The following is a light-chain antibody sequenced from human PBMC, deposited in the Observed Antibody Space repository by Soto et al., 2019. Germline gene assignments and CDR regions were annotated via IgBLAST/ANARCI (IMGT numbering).Light chain of an antibody. J-gene: IGKJ1*01. V-gene: IGKV1-6*01. Sequence: AIQMTHSPSSLSASVGDRVTITCRASQDISNDLGWYQQKPGKAPKLLIYGASTLQSGVPSRFSGSGFGTEFSLTISSLQPDDFGSYYCQHMRTFGQGTKVDIK. CDR1: QDISND. CDR2: GAS. CDR3: QHMRT.